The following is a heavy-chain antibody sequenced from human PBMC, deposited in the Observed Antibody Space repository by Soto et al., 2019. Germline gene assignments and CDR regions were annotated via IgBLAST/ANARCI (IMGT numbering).Heavy chain of an antibody. CDR3: ARVGVDTAMVGDYWYFDL. Sequence: QVQLVQSGAEVKKPGSSVKVSCKASGGTFSSYAISWVRQAPGQGLEWMGGIIPIFGTANYAQKFQGRVTIKADESTSTAYMELSSLRSEDTAVYYCARVGVDTAMVGDYWYFDLWGRGTLVTVSS. CDR1: GGTFSSYA. V-gene: IGHV1-69*12. CDR2: IIPIFGTA. D-gene: IGHD5-18*01. J-gene: IGHJ2*01.